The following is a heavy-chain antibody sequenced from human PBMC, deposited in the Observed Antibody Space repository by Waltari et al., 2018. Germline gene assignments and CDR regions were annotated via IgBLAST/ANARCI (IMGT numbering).Heavy chain of an antibody. CDR2: INHSGNT. J-gene: IGHJ6*02. V-gene: IGHV4-34*02. D-gene: IGHD2-15*01. CDR1: DIGFNFYY. Sequence: QVQLQQWGAGLLRPSETLSLTCGVGDIGFNFYYWGWTRQPPGKGLQWIGEINHSGNTIYNPTGKRRVAISIDTPNKQCSLRLTSVAAADTAVYYCARLEDCTGGNCYSGNHYAVDVWGPGTTVTVSS. CDR3: ARLEDCTGGNCYSGNHYAVDV.